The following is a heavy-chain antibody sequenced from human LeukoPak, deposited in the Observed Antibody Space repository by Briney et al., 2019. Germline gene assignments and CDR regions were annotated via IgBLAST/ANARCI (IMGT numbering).Heavy chain of an antibody. V-gene: IGHV3-23*01. J-gene: IGHJ6*04. CDR2: ISGSGFST. D-gene: IGHD3-10*02. Sequence: GGTLRLSCVVSGFTFNNYGMSWVRQAPGKGLEWVSAISGSGFSTYYADSVKGRFTISRDNSQNTLYLQMNSLRAEDTAVYYCAELGITMIGGVWGKGTTVTISS. CDR1: GFTFNNYG. CDR3: AELGITMIGGV.